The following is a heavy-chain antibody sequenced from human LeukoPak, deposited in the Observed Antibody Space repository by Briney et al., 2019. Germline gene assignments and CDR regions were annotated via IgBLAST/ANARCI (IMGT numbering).Heavy chain of an antibody. J-gene: IGHJ6*02. CDR3: AKDLEQLPVSYYGMDV. D-gene: IGHD6-13*01. CDR2: IYSGGST. Sequence: GGSLRLSCAASGFTVSSNYMSWVRQAPGKGLEWVSVIYSGGSTYYADSVKGRFTISRDNSKNTLYLQMNSLRAEDTAVYYCAKDLEQLPVSYYGMDVWGQGTTVTVSS. CDR1: GFTVSSNY. V-gene: IGHV3-53*01.